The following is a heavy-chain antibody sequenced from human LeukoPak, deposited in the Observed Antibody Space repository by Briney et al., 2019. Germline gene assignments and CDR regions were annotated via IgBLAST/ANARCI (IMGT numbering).Heavy chain of an antibody. Sequence: GSLRLSCAVSGLTFSRSWMSWVRQAPGKGLEWVANINQDGSETYVVDSVKGRFTVSRDNAKNLLYLEMDSLRAEDTAVYYCARDRAMFGVVIIDVHGGQGTLVIVSS. V-gene: IGHV3-7*01. CDR2: INQDGSET. D-gene: IGHD3-3*01. CDR1: GLTFSRSW. CDR3: ARDRAMFGVVIIDVH. J-gene: IGHJ4*02.